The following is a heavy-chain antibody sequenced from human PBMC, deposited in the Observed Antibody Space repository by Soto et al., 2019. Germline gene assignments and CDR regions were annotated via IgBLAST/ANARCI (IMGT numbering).Heavy chain of an antibody. J-gene: IGHJ5*02. CDR1: GVSMRNSY. CDR2: ISTTGNT. V-gene: IGHV4-4*07. Sequence: QVQLEESGPGLVKPSETLSLICSVSGVSMRNSYWTWIRQSAGKGLEWIGRISTTGNTNYNPSLTSRLTMSVDTSKNQVSLKLTSVTAADTAVYYCARGGGVPALGDPWGQGTLVTVSS. D-gene: IGHD3-16*01. CDR3: ARGGGVPALGDP.